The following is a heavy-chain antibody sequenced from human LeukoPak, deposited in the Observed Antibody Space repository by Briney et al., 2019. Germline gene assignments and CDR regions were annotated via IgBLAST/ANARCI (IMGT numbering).Heavy chain of an antibody. Sequence: GGSLRLSCAASGFTFDDYAMHCVRQAPGKGLEWVSGISWNSGSIGYADSVKGRFTISRDNAKNSLYLQMNSLRAEDTALYYCAKDRGYSSGWYYFDYWGQGTLVTVSS. V-gene: IGHV3-9*01. D-gene: IGHD6-19*01. CDR1: GFTFDDYA. CDR2: ISWNSGSI. CDR3: AKDRGYSSGWYYFDY. J-gene: IGHJ4*02.